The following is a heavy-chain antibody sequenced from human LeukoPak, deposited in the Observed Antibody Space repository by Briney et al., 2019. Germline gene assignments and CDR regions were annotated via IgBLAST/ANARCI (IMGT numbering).Heavy chain of an antibody. CDR1: GDSVSSNSAA. V-gene: IGHV6-1*01. CDR2: TYYRSKWYN. CDR3: ARDTSLGRTSGWLYNWFDP. Sequence: SQTLSLTCAISGDSVSSNSAAWNWIRQSPSRGLEWLGRTYYRSKWYNDYAVSVKSRITINPDTSKNQFSLQLNSVTPEDTAVYYCARDTSLGRTSGWLYNWFDPWGQGTLVTVPS. D-gene: IGHD3-10*01. J-gene: IGHJ5*02.